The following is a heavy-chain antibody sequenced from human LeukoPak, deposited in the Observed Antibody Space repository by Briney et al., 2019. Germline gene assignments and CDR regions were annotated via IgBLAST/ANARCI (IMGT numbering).Heavy chain of an antibody. CDR1: GFTFSSYG. D-gene: IGHD3-22*01. CDR3: ARDSYYDNSGLIDY. J-gene: IGHJ4*02. Sequence: GGSLRLSCAASGFTFSSYGMHWVRQAPGKGLEWVSRINSEGKTTSYADSVKGRFTISRDNAKNTLYLQMNSLRAEDTAVYYCARDSYYDNSGLIDYWGQGTLVTVSS. V-gene: IGHV3-74*01. CDR2: INSEGKTT.